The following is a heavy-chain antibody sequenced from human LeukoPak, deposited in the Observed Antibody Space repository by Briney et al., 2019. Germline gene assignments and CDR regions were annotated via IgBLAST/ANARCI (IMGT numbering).Heavy chain of an antibody. D-gene: IGHD1-26*01. CDR2: ISSNGIST. J-gene: IGHJ4*02. V-gene: IGHV3-64D*09. CDR3: VKDLYGWEPKSGDY. CDR1: GITFSTYA. Sequence: PGGSLRLSCSASGITFSTYAMHWVRQAPGKGLEYVSAISSNGISTYYADSVKGRFTISRDNSKNTLYLQMSSLRAEDTAVYYCVKDLYGWEPKSGDYWGQGTLVTVSS.